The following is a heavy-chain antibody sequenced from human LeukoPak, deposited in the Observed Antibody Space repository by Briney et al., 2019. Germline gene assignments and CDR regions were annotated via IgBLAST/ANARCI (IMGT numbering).Heavy chain of an antibody. Sequence: ASVKVSCKASGYTFTSYDINWVRQATGQGLEWMGWMNPNSGDTGYAQKFQGRITMTRNTSISTAYMELSSLTSEDTAVYYCARIAAAGNRRLSFWGQGTLVTVSS. J-gene: IGHJ4*02. CDR1: GYTFTSYD. CDR2: MNPNSGDT. D-gene: IGHD6-13*01. CDR3: ARIAAAGNRRLSF. V-gene: IGHV1-8*01.